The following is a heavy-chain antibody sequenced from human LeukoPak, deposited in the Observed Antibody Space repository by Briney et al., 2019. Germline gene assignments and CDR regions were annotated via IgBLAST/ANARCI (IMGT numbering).Heavy chain of an antibody. CDR3: AKDDSSGCYHFPIDY. CDR2: ISGSGGST. CDR1: GFTFSSYA. J-gene: IGHJ4*02. V-gene: IGHV3-23*01. Sequence: PGGSLRLSCAASGFTFSSYAMSWVRQAPGKGLEWVSAISGSGGSTYYADSVKGRFTISRDNSKNTLYLQMNSLRAEDTAVYYCAKDDSSGCYHFPIDYWGQGTLVTVSS. D-gene: IGHD3-22*01.